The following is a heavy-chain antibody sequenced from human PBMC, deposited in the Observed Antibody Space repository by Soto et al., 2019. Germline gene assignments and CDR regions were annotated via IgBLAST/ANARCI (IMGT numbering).Heavy chain of an antibody. CDR2: IWYDGIKK. D-gene: IGHD2-15*01. CDR3: ARDTDTLSQYSRFDP. V-gene: IGHV3-33*01. CDR1: GFTFSDYG. J-gene: IGHJ5*02. Sequence: QVQVVESGGGVVQPGRSLRLSCAASGFTFSDYGFHWVRQAPGKGLEWVAVIWYDGIKKYYADSVKGRFTISRDNSKNPVYLQMESLRAADTAVYYCARDTDTLSQYSRFDPWCQGTLVTVS.